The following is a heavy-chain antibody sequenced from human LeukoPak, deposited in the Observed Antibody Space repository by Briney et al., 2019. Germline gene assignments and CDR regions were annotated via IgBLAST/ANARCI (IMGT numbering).Heavy chain of an antibody. D-gene: IGHD2-2*01. CDR2: INHSGST. CDR3: ARSLNQLLFRANYMDV. V-gene: IGHV4-34*01. J-gene: IGHJ6*03. Sequence: PSETLSLTCAVYGGSFSGYYWSWIRQPPGKGLEWIGEINHSGSTNYNPSLKSRVTISVDTSKNQFSLKLSSVTAADTAVYYCARSLNQLLFRANYMDVWGKGTTVTVSS. CDR1: GGSFSGYY.